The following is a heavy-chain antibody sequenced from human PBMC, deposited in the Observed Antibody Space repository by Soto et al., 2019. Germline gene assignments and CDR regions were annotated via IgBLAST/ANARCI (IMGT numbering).Heavy chain of an antibody. CDR1: GFTFSSYG. D-gene: IGHD6-6*01. CDR3: AREQGIAARPGDAFDI. V-gene: IGHV3-33*01. CDR2: IWYDGSNK. J-gene: IGHJ3*02. Sequence: QVQLVESGGGVVQPGRSLRLSFAASGFTFSSYGMHWVRQAPGKGLEWVAVIWYDGSNKYYADSVKGRFTISRDNSKNTLYLQMNSLRAEDTAVYYCAREQGIAARPGDAFDIWGQGTMVTVSS.